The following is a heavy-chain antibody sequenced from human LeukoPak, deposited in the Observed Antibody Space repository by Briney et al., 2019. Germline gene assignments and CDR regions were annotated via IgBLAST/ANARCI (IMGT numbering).Heavy chain of an antibody. D-gene: IGHD2-21*01. CDR2: IYYSGST. Sequence: SETLSLTCTVSGGSISSSSYYWGWIRQPPGKGLEWIGSIYYSGSTYYNPSLKSRVTISVDTSKNQFSLKLSSVTAADTAVYYCAWTVIYSRIYYFDYWGQGTLVTVSS. V-gene: IGHV4-39*01. CDR3: AWTVIYSRIYYFDY. CDR1: GGSISSSSYY. J-gene: IGHJ4*02.